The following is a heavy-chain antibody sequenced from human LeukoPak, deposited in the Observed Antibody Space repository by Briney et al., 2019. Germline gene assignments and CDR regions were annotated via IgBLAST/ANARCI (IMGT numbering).Heavy chain of an antibody. V-gene: IGHV1-46*01. D-gene: IGHD3-3*01. CDR2: INPSGGST. CDR3: ARAVTIFGVAIPAY. J-gene: IGHJ4*02. Sequence: ASVTVSFKASGYTFTSYYMHWVRQAPGQGLEWMGIINPSGGSTSYAQKFQGRVTMTRDMSTSTVYMELSSLRSEDTAVYYCARAVTIFGVAIPAYWGQGTLVTVSS. CDR1: GYTFTSYY.